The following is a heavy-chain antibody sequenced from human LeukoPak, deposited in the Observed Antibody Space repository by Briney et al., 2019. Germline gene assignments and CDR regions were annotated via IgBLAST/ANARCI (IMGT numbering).Heavy chain of an antibody. Sequence: PGGSLRVPCAASGFTFSSYWVSWVRQAPGKGLEWVANIKQDGSEKYYVDSVKGRFTISRDNAKNSLYLQMNSLRAEDTAVYYCARDFNYGDFDYWGQGTLVTVSS. J-gene: IGHJ4*02. CDR3: ARDFNYGDFDY. CDR2: IKQDGSEK. CDR1: GFTFSSYW. D-gene: IGHD4-17*01. V-gene: IGHV3-7*05.